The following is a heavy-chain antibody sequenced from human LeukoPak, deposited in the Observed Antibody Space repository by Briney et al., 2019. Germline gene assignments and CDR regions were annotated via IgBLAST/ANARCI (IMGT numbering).Heavy chain of an antibody. J-gene: IGHJ6*03. Sequence: GGSLRLSCAASGFTFSSYGMSWVRQAPGKGLEWVSAISGSGGSTYYADSVKGRFTISRDNSENTLYLQMNSLRAEDTAVYYCAKDGGYCSGGSCYYYYYYYMDVWGKGTTVTISS. CDR3: AKDGGYCSGGSCYYYYYYYMDV. CDR1: GFTFSSYG. D-gene: IGHD2-15*01. CDR2: ISGSGGST. V-gene: IGHV3-23*01.